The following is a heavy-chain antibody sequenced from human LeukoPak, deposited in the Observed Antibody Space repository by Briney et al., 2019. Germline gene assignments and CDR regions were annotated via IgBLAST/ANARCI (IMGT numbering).Heavy chain of an antibody. CDR1: GFTVSSNY. CDR3: ARSQNMVRGVGSPFDI. D-gene: IGHD3-10*01. CDR2: IYSGGST. J-gene: IGHJ3*02. Sequence: GGSLRLSFAASGFTVSSNYMSWVRQAPGKGLEWVSVIYSGGSTYYADSVKGRFTISRDNSKNTLYLQMNSLRAEDTAVYYCARSQNMVRGVGSPFDIWGQGTMVTVSS. V-gene: IGHV3-53*01.